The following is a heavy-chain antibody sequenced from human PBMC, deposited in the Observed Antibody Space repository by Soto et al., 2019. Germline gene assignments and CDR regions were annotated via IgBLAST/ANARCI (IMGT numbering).Heavy chain of an antibody. V-gene: IGHV3-21*01. Sequence: EVQLVESGGGLVKPGGSLRLSCAASGFMFSSYSMNWVRQAPGKGLEWVSSISSSSSYIYYADSVKGRFTISRDNAKNSLYLQMNSLRAEDTAVYYCARLYLRYYYDSISDWGQGTLVTVSS. J-gene: IGHJ4*02. CDR2: ISSSSSYI. CDR1: GFMFSSYS. CDR3: ARLYLRYYYDSISD. D-gene: IGHD3-22*01.